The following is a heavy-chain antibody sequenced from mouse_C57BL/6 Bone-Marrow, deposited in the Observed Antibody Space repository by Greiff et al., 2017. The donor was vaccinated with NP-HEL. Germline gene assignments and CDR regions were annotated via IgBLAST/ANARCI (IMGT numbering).Heavy chain of an antibody. CDR2: IDPGNGDT. V-gene: IGHV14-4*01. J-gene: IGHJ2*01. CDR3: TTEGFDY. CDR1: GFNIKDDY. Sequence: VQLQQSGAELVRPGASVKLSCTASGFNIKDDYMHWVKQRPEQGLEWIGWIDPGNGDTEYASKFQGKATITADTSSNTVYLELSSLTSEDTAVYYCTTEGFDYWGQGTTLTVSS.